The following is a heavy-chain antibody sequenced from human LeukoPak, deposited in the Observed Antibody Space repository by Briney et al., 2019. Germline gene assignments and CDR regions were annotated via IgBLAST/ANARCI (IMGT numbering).Heavy chain of an antibody. D-gene: IGHD5-18*01. J-gene: IGHJ4*02. CDR2: IYYSGNT. V-gene: IGHV4-39*01. CDR1: GGSISSNNFY. Sequence: PSETLSLTCTVSGGSISSNNFYWGRIRQPPGKGLEWIGSIYYSGNTYHNPSLKSRVTMSVDTSKNQFSLKLNSVTAADTAVYYCARFSEWIQLWFVDYWGQGTLVTVSS. CDR3: ARFSEWIQLWFVDY.